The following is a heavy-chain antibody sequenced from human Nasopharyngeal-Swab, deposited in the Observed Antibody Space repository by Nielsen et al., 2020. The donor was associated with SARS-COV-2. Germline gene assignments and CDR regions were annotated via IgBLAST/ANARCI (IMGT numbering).Heavy chain of an antibody. V-gene: IGHV3-53*01. Sequence: GESLKISCAASGFTVSSHYMSWVRQAPGKVLEWVSVIYSGGSTYYADSVKGRFTISRDNSKNTLYLQMNSLRAEDTAVYYCARDLYRQQLTLYNYYGMDVWGQGTTVTVSS. J-gene: IGHJ6*02. D-gene: IGHD6-13*01. CDR3: ARDLYRQQLTLYNYYGMDV. CDR1: GFTVSSHY. CDR2: IYSGGST.